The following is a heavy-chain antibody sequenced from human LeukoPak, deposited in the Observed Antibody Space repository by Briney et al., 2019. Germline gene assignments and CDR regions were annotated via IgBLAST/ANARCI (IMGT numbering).Heavy chain of an antibody. D-gene: IGHD6-19*01. V-gene: IGHV3-21*01. Sequence: PGGSLRPSCAASGFTFSSYSMNWVRQAPGKGLEWVSSISSSSSYIYYADSVKGRFTISRDNAKNSLYLQMNSLRAEDTAVYYCARLTVAGLDYWGQGTLVTVSS. CDR3: ARLTVAGLDY. CDR2: ISSSSSYI. J-gene: IGHJ4*02. CDR1: GFTFSSYS.